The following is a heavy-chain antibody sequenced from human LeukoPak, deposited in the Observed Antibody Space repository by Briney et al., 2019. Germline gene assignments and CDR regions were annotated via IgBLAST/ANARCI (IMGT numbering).Heavy chain of an antibody. Sequence: ASVKVSCKASGGTFSSYAISWVRQAPGQGLEWMGGIIPIFGTANYAQKFQGRGTITTDESTSTAYMELSSLRSEDTAVYYCAHGRAYYYDSSRPGGYFDYWGQGTLVTVSS. CDR1: GGTFSSYA. D-gene: IGHD3-22*01. CDR2: IIPIFGTA. V-gene: IGHV1-69*05. CDR3: AHGRAYYYDSSRPGGYFDY. J-gene: IGHJ4*02.